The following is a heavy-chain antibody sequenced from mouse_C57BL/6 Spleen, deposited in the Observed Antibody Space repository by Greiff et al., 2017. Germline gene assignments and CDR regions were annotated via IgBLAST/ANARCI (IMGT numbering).Heavy chain of an antibody. CDR3: AIPYYYGSSLAWFAD. CDR2: IYPGSGST. Sequence: QVQLQQPGAELVKPGASVKMSCKASGYTFTSYWITWVKQRPGQGLEWIGSIYPGSGSTNYNEKFKSKATLTVDTSSSTAYMQLSSLTSEDSAVYYCAIPYYYGSSLAWFADWGQGTLVTVSA. D-gene: IGHD1-1*01. CDR1: GYTFTSYW. J-gene: IGHJ3*01. V-gene: IGHV1-55*01.